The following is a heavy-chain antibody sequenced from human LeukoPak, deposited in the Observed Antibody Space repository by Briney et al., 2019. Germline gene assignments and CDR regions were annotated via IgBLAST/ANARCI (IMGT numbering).Heavy chain of an antibody. V-gene: IGHV4-4*07. D-gene: IGHD1-1*01. CDR2: IYTSGST. J-gene: IGHJ4*02. CDR1: GGPISSYY. CDR3: ARGNWNDLFDY. Sequence: PSEPLSLTCTVSGGPISSYYWSWIRQPAGKGLEWIGRIYTSGSTNYNPSLKNRVTMSVDTSKNQFSLKLSSVTAADTAVYYCARGNWNDLFDYWGQGTLVTVSS.